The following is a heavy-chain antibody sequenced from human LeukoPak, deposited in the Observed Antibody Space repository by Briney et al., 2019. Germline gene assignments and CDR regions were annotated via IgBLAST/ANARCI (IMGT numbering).Heavy chain of an antibody. D-gene: IGHD3-22*01. J-gene: IGHJ5*02. CDR1: GLIFNDYY. CDR3: ASDSSGYFGP. V-gene: IGHV3-11*01. CDR2: ISNTGSAA. Sequence: GGSLRLSCAASGLIFNDYYMNWIRQAPGRGLEWLSYISNTGSAAYYADSVKGRFTISRDNAKNLLYLQMNSLRAEDTVVYYCASDSSGYFGPWGQGTLVTVSS.